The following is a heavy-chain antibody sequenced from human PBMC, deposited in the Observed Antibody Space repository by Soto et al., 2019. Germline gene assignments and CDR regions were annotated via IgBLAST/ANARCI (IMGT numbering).Heavy chain of an antibody. Sequence: QVQLQQSGPGLVKPSQTLSLTCAISGDSVSSNSAAWNWIRQSPSRGLEWLGRTYYRSKWYNDYAVSVKSRITINPDTSKNQFSLQLNSVTPEDTAVYYCARDGGTHYDYVWGSYRPFDYWGQGTLVTVSS. CDR3: ARDGGTHYDYVWGSYRPFDY. CDR2: TYYRSKWYN. D-gene: IGHD3-16*02. J-gene: IGHJ4*02. V-gene: IGHV6-1*01. CDR1: GDSVSSNSAA.